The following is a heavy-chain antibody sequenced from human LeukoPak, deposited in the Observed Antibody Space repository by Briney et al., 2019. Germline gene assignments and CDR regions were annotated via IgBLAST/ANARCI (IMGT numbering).Heavy chain of an antibody. CDR3: ARDRGDDYGDYDY. D-gene: IGHD4-17*01. J-gene: IGHJ4*02. V-gene: IGHV1-2*02. Sequence: ASVKVSCKASGYTFTGYYMHWVRQAPGQGLEWMGWINPNSGGTNYAQKFQGRVTMTRDTSISTAYMELSRLRSDDTAVYYCARDRGDDYGDYDYWGQGTLVTVSS. CDR1: GYTFTGYY. CDR2: INPNSGGT.